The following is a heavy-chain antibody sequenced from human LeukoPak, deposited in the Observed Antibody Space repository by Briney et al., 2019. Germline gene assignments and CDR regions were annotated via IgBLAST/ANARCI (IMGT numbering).Heavy chain of an antibody. CDR1: GGSISSYF. CDR2: IYTSGST. J-gene: IGHJ5*01. CDR3: ARDDYGDYGGKNWFDS. V-gene: IGHV4-4*07. D-gene: IGHD4-17*01. Sequence: SETLSLTCTVSGGSISSYFWSWIRQPAGKGLEWIGRIYTSGSTNHNPSLKSRVTMSIDTSKNQFSLKLTSVTAADTAVYYCARDDYGDYGGKNWFDSWGQGTLVTVSS.